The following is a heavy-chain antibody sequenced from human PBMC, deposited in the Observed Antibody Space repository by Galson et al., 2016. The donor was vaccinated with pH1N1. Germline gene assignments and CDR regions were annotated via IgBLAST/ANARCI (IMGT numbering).Heavy chain of an antibody. CDR3: ARAPHYDLSYMDL. Sequence: SVKVSCKASGGIFRSNAITWVRQAPGQGLEWMGKIIAIFGTPNYAQKVQGRVTITTDESTTTAYMELRSLRSEDKAVYYCARAPHYDLSYMDLWGKGTTVTVSS. J-gene: IGHJ6*03. V-gene: IGHV1-69*05. CDR1: GGIFRSNA. CDR2: IIAIFGTP.